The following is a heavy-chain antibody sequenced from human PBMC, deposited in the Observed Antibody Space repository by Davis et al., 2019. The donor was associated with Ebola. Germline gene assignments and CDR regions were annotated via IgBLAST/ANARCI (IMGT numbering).Heavy chain of an antibody. CDR1: GGSISSGDYY. J-gene: IGHJ5*02. D-gene: IGHD3-22*01. CDR3: ARVVTMIVGGWFDP. CDR2: IYYSGST. Sequence: MPSETLSLTCTVSGGSISSGDYYWSWIRQPPGKGLEWIGYIYYSGSTYYNPSLKSRVTKSVDTSKNQFSLKLSSVTAAATAVYYCARVVTMIVGGWFDPWGQGTLVTVSS. V-gene: IGHV4-30-4*01.